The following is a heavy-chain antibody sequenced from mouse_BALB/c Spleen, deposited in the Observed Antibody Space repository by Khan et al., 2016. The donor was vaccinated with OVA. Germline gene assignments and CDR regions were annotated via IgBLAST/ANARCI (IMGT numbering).Heavy chain of an antibody. V-gene: IGHV2-9*02. CDR1: GFSLTNYG. CDR2: MWAGGST. CDR3: ARPYYGSAWFAY. D-gene: IGHD1-1*01. Sequence: VQFVESGPGLVAPSQSLSIICTVSGFSLTNYGVHWVRQPPGKGLEWLGVMWAGGSTNYNSALMSRLSISIDNSKSQVFLKMNSLQTDDTAMYYCARPYYGSAWFAYWGQGTLVTVSA. J-gene: IGHJ3*01.